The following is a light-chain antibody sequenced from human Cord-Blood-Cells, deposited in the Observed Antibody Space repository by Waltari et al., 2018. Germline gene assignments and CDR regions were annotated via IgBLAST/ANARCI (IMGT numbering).Light chain of an antibody. V-gene: IGLV2-14*01. CDR1: SSDVGGSNY. Sequence: QSALTQPASVSGSPGQSLTISCTGTSSDVGGSNYASWYQQHPGKAPKLMIYDVSNRPSGVSNRFSGSKSGNTASLTISGLQAEDEADYYCSSYTSSSTLEVFGGGTKLTVL. J-gene: IGLJ3*02. CDR3: SSYTSSSTLEV. CDR2: DVS.